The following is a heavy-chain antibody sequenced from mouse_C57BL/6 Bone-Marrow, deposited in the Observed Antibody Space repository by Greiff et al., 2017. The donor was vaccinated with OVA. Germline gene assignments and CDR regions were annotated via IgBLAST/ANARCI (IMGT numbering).Heavy chain of an antibody. J-gene: IGHJ2*01. CDR2: IDPSDSYT. CDR1: GYTFTSYW. CDR3: ARCYSSFDY. Sequence: QVQLQQPGAELVKPGASVKLSCKASGYTFTSYWMQWVKQRPGQGLEWIGEIDPSDSYTNYNQKFKGKATLTVDTSSSTAYMQLSSLTSEDSAVYYCARCYSSFDYWGQGTTLTVSS. D-gene: IGHD2-12*01. V-gene: IGHV1-50*01.